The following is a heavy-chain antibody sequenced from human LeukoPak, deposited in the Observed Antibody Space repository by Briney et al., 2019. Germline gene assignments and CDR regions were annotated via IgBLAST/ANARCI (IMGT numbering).Heavy chain of an antibody. V-gene: IGHV3-33*01. CDR2: IWPDGSNK. CDR1: GFTFNSYG. CDR3: ARDYCRTTSCLES. D-gene: IGHD2-2*01. J-gene: IGHJ4*02. Sequence: PGGSLRLSCAASGFTFNSYGMFWVRQAPGKGLEWVAFIWPDGSNKLYGDSVKGRFTISGDNSRNTVYLQMNSLRAEDTAVYYCARDYCRTTSCLESWGQGTLVTVSS.